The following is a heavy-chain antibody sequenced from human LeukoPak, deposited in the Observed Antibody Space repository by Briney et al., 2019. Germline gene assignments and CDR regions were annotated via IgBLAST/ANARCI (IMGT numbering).Heavy chain of an antibody. CDR3: ARRGSGRHFDF. J-gene: IGHJ4*02. V-gene: IGHV3-11*01. CDR2: ISGGNSTI. Sequence: GGSLRLSCAASGFTFSDYYMSWIRQAPGKGLEWVSYISGGNSTIYYADALKGRFTVSRDNAKNSLYLLMNSLRAEDTAVYYCARRGSGRHFDFWGQGTLVTVSS. CDR1: GFTFSDYY. D-gene: IGHD2-15*01.